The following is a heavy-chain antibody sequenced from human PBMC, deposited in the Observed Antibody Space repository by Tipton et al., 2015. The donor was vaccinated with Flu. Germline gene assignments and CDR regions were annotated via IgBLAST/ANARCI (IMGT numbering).Heavy chain of an antibody. V-gene: IGHV4-38-2*02. CDR2: IYHTGST. CDR1: GDSIGSGYY. CDR3: ARDREGLSA. D-gene: IGHD3-3*01. J-gene: IGHJ4*02. Sequence: TLSLTCTVSGDSIGSGYYWGWIRQPPGKGLEWIGNIYHTGSTYYNPSLKSRLTISVDTSKNQFSLKLSSVTAADTAVYYCARDREGLSAWGQGTLVTVSS.